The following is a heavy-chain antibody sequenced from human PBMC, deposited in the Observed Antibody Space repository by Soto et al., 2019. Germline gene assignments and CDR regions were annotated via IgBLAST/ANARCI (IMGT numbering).Heavy chain of an antibody. D-gene: IGHD4-17*01. J-gene: IGHJ3*02. CDR3: ATGHYGRNPGAFDI. Sequence: ASVKVSCKVSGYTLTELSMHLVRQAPGKGLEWMGGFDPEDGETIYAQKFQGRVTMTEDTSTDTAYMELSSLSSEDTAVYYCATGHYGRNPGAFDIWSQGTMV. CDR2: FDPEDGET. V-gene: IGHV1-24*01. CDR1: GYTLTELS.